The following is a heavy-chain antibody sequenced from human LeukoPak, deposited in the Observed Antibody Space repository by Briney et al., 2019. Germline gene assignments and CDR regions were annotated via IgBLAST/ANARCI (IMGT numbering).Heavy chain of an antibody. Sequence: ASVKVSCKAYGYTFTSYDFNWLRQATGQGPEWMGWMNPNSGATGYAQKFQGRVTMTRSAPINTAYMELTNLRSEDTAVYYCVRAPRSWGFDYWGQGTLVTVSS. V-gene: IGHV1-8*01. CDR2: MNPNSGAT. J-gene: IGHJ4*02. CDR3: VRAPRSWGFDY. CDR1: GYTFTSYD. D-gene: IGHD7-27*01.